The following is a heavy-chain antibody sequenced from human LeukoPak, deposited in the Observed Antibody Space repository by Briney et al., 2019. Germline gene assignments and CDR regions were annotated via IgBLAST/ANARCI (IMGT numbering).Heavy chain of an antibody. CDR3: AREKRRSSSSLNAFDI. V-gene: IGHV4-34*01. D-gene: IGHD6-6*01. Sequence: SETLSLTRAVSGGSFSGYYWSWIRQPPGKGLEWIGEINHSGSTNYNPSLKSRVTISVDTSKNQFSLKLSSVTAADTAVYYCAREKRRSSSSLNAFDIWGQGTMVTVSS. J-gene: IGHJ3*02. CDR2: INHSGST. CDR1: GGSFSGYY.